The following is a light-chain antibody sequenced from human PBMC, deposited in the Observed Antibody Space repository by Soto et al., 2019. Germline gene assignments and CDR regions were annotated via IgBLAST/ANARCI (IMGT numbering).Light chain of an antibody. V-gene: IGLV1-51*01. Sequence: QSVLTQPPSVSATPGQKVTISCSGSGSNLGRNYVSWYQQLPGTAPKLLIYDNVYRFSGIPDRFSGSKSGTSATLGITGIQTGEQGHYYSGSWGKSLSSYVFGTGTKVTV. CDR1: GSNLGRNY. J-gene: IGLJ1*01. CDR2: DNV. CDR3: GSWGKSLSSYV.